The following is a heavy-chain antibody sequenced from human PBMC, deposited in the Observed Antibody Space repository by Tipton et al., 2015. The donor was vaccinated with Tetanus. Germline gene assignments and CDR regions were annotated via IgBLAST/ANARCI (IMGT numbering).Heavy chain of an antibody. CDR3: ARDRGLGTLQYYFDY. D-gene: IGHD7-27*01. CDR2: IKGDGSEK. J-gene: IGHJ4*02. CDR1: GLTFSGYW. V-gene: IGHV3-7*01. Sequence: SLRLSCAASGLTFSGYWMSWVRQAPGKGLQWVANIKGDGSEKKYADSVKGRFTVSRDNARNSLYLQMNSLRAEDTAVYYCARDRGLGTLQYYFDYWGQRTLVPVSS.